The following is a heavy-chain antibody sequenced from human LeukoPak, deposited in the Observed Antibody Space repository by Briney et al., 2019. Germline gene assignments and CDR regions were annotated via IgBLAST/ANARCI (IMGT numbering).Heavy chain of an antibody. V-gene: IGHV4-39*01. CDR1: GGSVSSSFYY. CDR2: MYFSGST. CDR3: ANAASYSVDY. D-gene: IGHD1-26*01. Sequence: SETLSLTCTVSGGSVSSSFYYWGWIRRPPGKGLEWIGSMYFSGSTHYNPSLKSRVTISVDTSKNQFSLKLTSVTAADTAVYYCANAASYSVDYWGQGTLVTVSS. J-gene: IGHJ4*02.